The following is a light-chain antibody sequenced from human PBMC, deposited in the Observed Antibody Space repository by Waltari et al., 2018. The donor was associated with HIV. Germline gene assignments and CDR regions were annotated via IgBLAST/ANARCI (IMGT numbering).Light chain of an antibody. Sequence: QSALTQPRSVSGSPGQSVTISCIGTTSAIGRYNYVSWYQQEQGRVPKLILYDVNMLPAGDPNRLFDPPSGAPDRFSRSKSGNTASLTISGLQAEDDADYYCCSFAANFTWIFGGGTRLTVL. CDR2: DVN. CDR3: CSFAANFTWI. J-gene: IGLJ2*01. V-gene: IGLV2-11*01. CDR1: TSAIGRYNY.